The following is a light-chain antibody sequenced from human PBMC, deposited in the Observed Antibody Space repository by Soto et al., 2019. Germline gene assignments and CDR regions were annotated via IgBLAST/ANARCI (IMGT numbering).Light chain of an antibody. Sequence: ELVLTQSPGTLALSPGERATLSCRASQSVSSSYLAWYQQKPGQAPRLLIYGASSRATGIPDRFSGSGSGTVFTLTISSMQTDDFSTYYCQQYHSYWTFGQGTKVDI. V-gene: IGKV3-20*01. CDR1: QSVSSSY. CDR3: QQYHSYWT. CDR2: GAS. J-gene: IGKJ1*01.